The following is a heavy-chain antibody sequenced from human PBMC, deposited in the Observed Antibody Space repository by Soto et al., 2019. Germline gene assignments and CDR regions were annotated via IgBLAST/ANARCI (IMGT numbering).Heavy chain of an antibody. CDR2: LGGGGDT. D-gene: IGHD3-9*01. CDR3: TKDRHPAGIWTFDF. CDR1: GFTFGTYT. Sequence: HPGGSLRLSCAASGFTFGTYTMNWVRQAPGKGLEWVSALGGGGDTHYAESVKGRFTISRDYSKNILLLQMNSLRDEDSAIYYCTKDRHPAGIWTFDFWGQGT. V-gene: IGHV3-23*01. J-gene: IGHJ4*02.